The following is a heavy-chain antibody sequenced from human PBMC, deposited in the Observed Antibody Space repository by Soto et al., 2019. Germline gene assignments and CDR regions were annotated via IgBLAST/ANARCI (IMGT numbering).Heavy chain of an antibody. CDR2: ISTYNGDA. CDR3: AREGPRPYYYYGMDV. CDR1: GYNFSTSG. V-gene: IGHV1-18*01. D-gene: IGHD6-6*01. J-gene: IGHJ6*02. Sequence: QAQLEQSGAEVKKPGASVKVSCKSSGYNFSTSGISWVRQAPGQGLEWMGWISTYNGDANYAQRFQGRVTMTTDTSTSTTFMELRSMRSDYTAVYYCAREGPRPYYYYGMDVWGQGTTVTDSS.